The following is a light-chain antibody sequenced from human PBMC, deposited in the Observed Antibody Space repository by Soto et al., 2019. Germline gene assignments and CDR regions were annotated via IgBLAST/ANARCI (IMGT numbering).Light chain of an antibody. J-gene: IGKJ1*01. CDR3: QQRSSWPKT. Sequence: EIVLTQSPATLSLSPGERATLSCRASQSVSSYLAWYQQKPGQAPRLLIYDASNRATGIPARFSGSGSGTDFTLTISSLEPEDFAVYYCQQRSSWPKTFGQGTKEEIK. CDR2: DAS. CDR1: QSVSSY. V-gene: IGKV3-11*01.